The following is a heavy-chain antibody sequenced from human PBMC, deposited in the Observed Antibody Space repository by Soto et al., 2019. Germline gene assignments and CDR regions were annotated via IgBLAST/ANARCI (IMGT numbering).Heavy chain of an antibody. CDR3: AGGYYFGDY. V-gene: IGHV3-30*03. CDR2: ISHDGSNK. J-gene: IGHJ4*02. Sequence: QVQLVESGGGVVQPGRSLRLSCAASGFSFSSYGMQWVRQAPGKGLEWVAVISHDGSNKYYADSVKGRFTISRDNSKNTVYLQMNSLRAEDTAVYYGAGGYYFGDYWGQGTLVTVSS. D-gene: IGHD3-22*01. CDR1: GFSFSSYG.